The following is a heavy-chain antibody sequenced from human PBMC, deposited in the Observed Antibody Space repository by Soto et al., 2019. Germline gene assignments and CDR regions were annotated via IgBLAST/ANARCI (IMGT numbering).Heavy chain of an antibody. D-gene: IGHD2-2*01. J-gene: IGHJ6*02. V-gene: IGHV1-69*02. CDR1: GGTFSSYT. CDR3: ARASGRYDVGTAAISAMGV. CDR2: IIPIFGIA. Sequence: QVQLVQSGAEVKKPGSSVKVSCKGSGGTFSSYTITWVRLAPGQGLEWMGRIIPIFGIASYAQKFQGRVTITVDKSTGTGDMGLSSLRSEDTAVYYCARASGRYDVGTAAISAMGVWGQGTTVTVSS.